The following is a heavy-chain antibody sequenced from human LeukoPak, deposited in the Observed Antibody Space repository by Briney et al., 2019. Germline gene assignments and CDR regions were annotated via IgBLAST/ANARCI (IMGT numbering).Heavy chain of an antibody. J-gene: IGHJ4*02. CDR1: GYSISSGYY. CDR2: IYHSGST. D-gene: IGHD2-15*01. CDR3: ARSAYSTYFDF. Sequence: SETLSLTCTVSGYSISSGYYWGWIRQPPGKGLEWIGSIYHSGSTYYNPSLKSRVTISVDTSKNQFSLKLTSVTAADTAVYYCARSAYSTYFDFWGRGTLVTVSS. V-gene: IGHV4-38-2*02.